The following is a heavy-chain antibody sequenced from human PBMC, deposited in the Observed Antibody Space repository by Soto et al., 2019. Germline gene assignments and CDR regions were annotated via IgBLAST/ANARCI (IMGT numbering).Heavy chain of an antibody. CDR1: GGSISSYY. Sequence: QVQLQESGPGLVKPSETLSLTCTVSGGSISSYYWSWIRQPPGKGLEWIGYIYYRGSTNYNPSLKXXVXIXXDTSKNQFSLKLSSVTAADTAVYYCARREYGAFDIWGQGTMVTVSS. CDR2: IYYRGST. D-gene: IGHD4-17*01. V-gene: IGHV4-59*08. CDR3: ARREYGAFDI. J-gene: IGHJ3*02.